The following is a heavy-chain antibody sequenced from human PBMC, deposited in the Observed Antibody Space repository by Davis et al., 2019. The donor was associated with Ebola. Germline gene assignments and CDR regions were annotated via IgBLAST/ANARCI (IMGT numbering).Heavy chain of an antibody. CDR1: GFTFSSYA. J-gene: IGHJ6*03. CDR3: AGGLWAYYDSSGYPLGYMDV. D-gene: IGHD3-22*01. CDR2: ISYDGSNK. V-gene: IGHV3-30-3*01. Sequence: GESLKISCAASGFTFSSYAMHWVRQAPGKGLEWVAVISYDGSNKYYADSVKGRFTISRDNSKNTLYLQMNSLRAEDTAVYYCAGGLWAYYDSSGYPLGYMDVWGKGTTVTVSS.